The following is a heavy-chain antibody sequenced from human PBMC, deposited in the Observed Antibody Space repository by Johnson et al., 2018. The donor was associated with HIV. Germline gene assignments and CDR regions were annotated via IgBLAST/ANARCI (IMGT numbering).Heavy chain of an antibody. V-gene: IGHV3-30*04. Sequence: QVKLVESGGGVVQPGRSLRLSCAASGFTFSSYAIHWVRQAPGKGLEWVGVISYDGRTKYYADSVKGRFTISRDNSKNTLYLQMNSLRAEATAVYYCVRGRLYSSGWTHGGAFDIWGPGTMVAVSS. CDR2: ISYDGRTK. D-gene: IGHD6-19*01. CDR3: VRGRLYSSGWTHGGAFDI. J-gene: IGHJ3*02. CDR1: GFTFSSYA.